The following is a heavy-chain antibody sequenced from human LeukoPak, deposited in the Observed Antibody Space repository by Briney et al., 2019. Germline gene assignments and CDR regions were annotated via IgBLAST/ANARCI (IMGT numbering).Heavy chain of an antibody. D-gene: IGHD6-19*01. CDR3: ARDPGIAVAHYPYYYYYGMDV. V-gene: IGHV3-30-3*01. Sequence: GGSLRLSCAASGFTFTNYVIHWVRQAPGKGLEWVAVTSSDLNVKLYADSVKGRFTISRDNAKNSLYLQMNSLRAEDTAVYYCARDPGIAVAHYPYYYYYGMDVWGQGTTVTVSS. CDR2: TSSDLNVK. CDR1: GFTFTNYV. J-gene: IGHJ6*02.